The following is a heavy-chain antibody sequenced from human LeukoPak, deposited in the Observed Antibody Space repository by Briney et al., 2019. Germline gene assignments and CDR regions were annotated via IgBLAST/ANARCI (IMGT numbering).Heavy chain of an antibody. CDR1: GFTFSNAW. CDR3: ARDVPVDDVFDL. V-gene: IGHV3-74*01. CDR2: INNDGSTT. Sequence: GGSLRLSCAASGFTFSNAWMSWVRQAPGKGLVWVSRINNDGSTTTYADSVKGRFTISRDNAKNTLYLQMNSLRAEDTAVYYCARDVPVDDVFDLWGQGTVVTVSS. J-gene: IGHJ3*01.